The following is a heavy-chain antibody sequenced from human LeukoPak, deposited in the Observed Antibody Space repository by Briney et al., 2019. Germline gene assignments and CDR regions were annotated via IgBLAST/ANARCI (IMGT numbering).Heavy chain of an antibody. CDR1: GGSISSSNW. CDR3: ARLQGRGDNYLDF. V-gene: IGHV4-4*02. Sequence: SETLSLTCAVSGGSISSSNWWRLVRQPPGKGLEWIGEIYHSGSTNYNPSLKSRVTISVDKSKNQFSLTLSSVTAADTAVYYCARLQGRGDNYLDFRGQGALVTVSS. D-gene: IGHD7-27*01. CDR2: IYHSGST. J-gene: IGHJ4*02.